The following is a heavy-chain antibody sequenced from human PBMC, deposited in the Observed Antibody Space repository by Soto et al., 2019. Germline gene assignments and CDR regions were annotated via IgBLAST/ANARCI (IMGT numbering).Heavy chain of an antibody. J-gene: IGHJ3*02. CDR1: GYTFTSYG. Sequence: QVQLVQSGAEVKKPGASVKVSCKASGYTFTSYGISWVRQAPGQGLEWMGWISAYNGNTNYAQKLQGRVTMTTDTSTSTAYMELRSVRADDTAVYYCARLNYYDSSGYSIDAFDIWGQGTMVTVSS. V-gene: IGHV1-18*01. D-gene: IGHD3-22*01. CDR2: ISAYNGNT. CDR3: ARLNYYDSSGYSIDAFDI.